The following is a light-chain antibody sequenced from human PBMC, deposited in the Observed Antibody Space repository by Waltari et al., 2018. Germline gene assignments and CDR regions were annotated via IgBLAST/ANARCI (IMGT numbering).Light chain of an antibody. Sequence: DIVLTQAPGILYLSPGERATLSCRASQSISSGDLIWYQQKPGQAPRLLIYSASSRATDIPDRFSGSGFGADFTLTISRVEPEDFAVYYCQQYGASPFTFGQGTKLEIK. CDR2: SAS. J-gene: IGKJ2*01. CDR1: QSISSGD. V-gene: IGKV3-20*01. CDR3: QQYGASPFT.